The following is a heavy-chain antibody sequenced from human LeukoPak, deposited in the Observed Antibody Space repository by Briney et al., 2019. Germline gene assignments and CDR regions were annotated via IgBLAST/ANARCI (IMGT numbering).Heavy chain of an antibody. CDR2: IIPIFGTA. Sequence: SVTVSCKASGGTFSSYAISWVRQAPGQGLEWMGGIIPIFGTANYAQKFQGRVTITADESTSTAYMELSSLRSEDTAVYYCASWGGDFDWLYFDYWGQGTLVTVSS. V-gene: IGHV1-69*13. J-gene: IGHJ4*02. CDR1: GGTFSSYA. CDR3: ASWGGDFDWLYFDY. D-gene: IGHD3-9*01.